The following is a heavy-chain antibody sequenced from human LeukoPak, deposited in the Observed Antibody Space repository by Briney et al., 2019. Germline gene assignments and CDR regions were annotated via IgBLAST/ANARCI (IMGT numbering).Heavy chain of an antibody. D-gene: IGHD1-1*01. CDR3: ARHGNWAFDF. V-gene: IGHV3-64D*09. CDR2: ISTDGGKT. CDR1: GFSFSSYS. J-gene: IGHJ3*01. Sequence: GGSLRLSCSTSGFSFSSYSMHWVRQAPGKGLEYVSSISTDGGKTYYPDSVKGRFSISRDNSKSTLYLQMSSLRSEDTAVYFCARHGNWAFDFWGQGTMVTVSS.